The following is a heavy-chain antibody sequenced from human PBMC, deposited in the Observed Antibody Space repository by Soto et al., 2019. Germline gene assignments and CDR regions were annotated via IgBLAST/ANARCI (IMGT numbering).Heavy chain of an antibody. D-gene: IGHD1-1*01. Sequence: SVKFSCKAAGGTFSSYAISWVRQAPGQGLECMGGIIPVFGTANYAQKFQGRVTINADESTSTVYMELSSLRSEDTAVYYCARGWNDFPHWGKGNLVTSPQ. CDR3: ARGWNDFPH. CDR2: IIPVFGTA. CDR1: GGTFSSYA. V-gene: IGHV1-69*13. J-gene: IGHJ1*01.